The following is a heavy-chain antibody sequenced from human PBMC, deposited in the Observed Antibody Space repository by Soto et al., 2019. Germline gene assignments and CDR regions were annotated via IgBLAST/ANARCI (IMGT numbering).Heavy chain of an antibody. Sequence: GASVKVSCKASGYTFTXYAMHWVRHAPGQRLEWMGWINAGSGNTKYSQKFQGRVTITRDTSASTAYMELSSLRSDDTAVYYCARGPVLRYFDWLSDRGQGTLVTVSS. CDR1: GYTFTXYA. CDR3: ARGPVLRYFDWLSD. J-gene: IGHJ4*02. CDR2: INAGSGNT. V-gene: IGHV1-3*01. D-gene: IGHD3-9*01.